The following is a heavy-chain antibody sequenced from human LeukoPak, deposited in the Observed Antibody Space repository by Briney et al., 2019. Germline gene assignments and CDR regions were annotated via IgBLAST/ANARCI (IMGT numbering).Heavy chain of an antibody. CDR1: GFTFSSYG. V-gene: IGHV3-33*01. Sequence: GRSLRLSCAASGFTFSSYGMHWVRQAPGKGLEWVAVIWYDGSNKYYADSVKGRFTISRDNSKNTLYLQMNSLRAEDTAVYYCARDMDGSGSYSIDYWGQGTLVTASS. J-gene: IGHJ4*02. CDR2: IWYDGSNK. D-gene: IGHD3-10*01. CDR3: ARDMDGSGSYSIDY.